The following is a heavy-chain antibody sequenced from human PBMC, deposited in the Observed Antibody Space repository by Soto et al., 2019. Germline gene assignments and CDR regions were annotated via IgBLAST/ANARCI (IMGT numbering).Heavy chain of an antibody. CDR2: LSRDRIDT. CDR3: GPLGNFGVVMGH. Sequence: PVGALRLSCAASGFTVSTYWMHWVRQAPGKGLVWVSRLSRDRIDTTYAESVKGRFTISRDNTKNTLSLQMNSLRVEDTAVYYCGPLGNFGVVMGHWGQGTLLTVSS. J-gene: IGHJ4*02. V-gene: IGHV3-74*03. D-gene: IGHD3-3*01. CDR1: GFTVSTYW.